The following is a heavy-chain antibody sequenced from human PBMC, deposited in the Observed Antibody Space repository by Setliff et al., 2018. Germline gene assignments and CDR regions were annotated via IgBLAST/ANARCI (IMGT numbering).Heavy chain of an antibody. V-gene: IGHV4-59*12. Sequence: SETLSLTCTVSGGSISSYYWSWIRQPPGKGLEWIGYIYYSGSTNYNPSLKSRVTISVDTSKNQFSLKLSSVTAADRAVYYCARGRNIAARLLDSWGQGTLVTVSS. CDR3: ARGRNIAARLLDS. D-gene: IGHD6-6*01. J-gene: IGHJ4*02. CDR1: GGSISSYY. CDR2: IYYSGST.